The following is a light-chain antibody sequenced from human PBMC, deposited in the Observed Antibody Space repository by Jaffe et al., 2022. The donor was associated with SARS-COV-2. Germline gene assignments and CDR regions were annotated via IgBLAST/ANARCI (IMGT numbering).Light chain of an antibody. CDR1: SSDVGGYNY. J-gene: IGLJ3*02. Sequence: QSALTQPPSASGSPGQSVTISCTGTSSDVGGYNYVSWYQQYPGKVPKLMIYEVIKRPSGVPDRFSGSKSGNTASLTVSGLQAEDEADYYCSSYAGSNNFGVFGGGTKLTVL. V-gene: IGLV2-8*01. CDR3: SSYAGSNNFGV. CDR2: EVI.